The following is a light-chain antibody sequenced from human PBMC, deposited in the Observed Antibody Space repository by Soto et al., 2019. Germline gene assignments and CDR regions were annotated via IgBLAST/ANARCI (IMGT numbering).Light chain of an antibody. J-gene: IGKJ3*01. V-gene: IGKV3-11*01. Sequence: EVVLTQSPATLSSSPGERATLSCRASQSVSSYLAWYQQKPGQAPRLLIYDASNRATGIPARVSGSGSGTDCTLTISGLEPEDFGFYFCQQRGNWPPTCGPGTEVDI. CDR1: QSVSSY. CDR3: QQRGNWPPT. CDR2: DAS.